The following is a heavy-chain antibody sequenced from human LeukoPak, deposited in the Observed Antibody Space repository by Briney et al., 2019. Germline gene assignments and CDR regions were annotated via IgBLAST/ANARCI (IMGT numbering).Heavy chain of an antibody. CDR2: IYTSGST. V-gene: IGHV4-4*07. CDR3: AREENQLLYRGLDY. D-gene: IGHD2-2*02. J-gene: IGHJ4*02. Sequence: PSETLSLTCTVSGGSISSYYWSWIRQPAGKGLEWIGRIYTSGSTNYNPSLKSRVTMSVDTSKNQFSLKLSSVTAADTAVYYCAREENQLLYRGLDYWGQGTLVTVSS. CDR1: GGSISSYY.